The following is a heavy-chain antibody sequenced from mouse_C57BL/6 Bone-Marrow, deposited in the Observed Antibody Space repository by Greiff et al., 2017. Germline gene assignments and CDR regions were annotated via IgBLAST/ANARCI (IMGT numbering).Heavy chain of an antibody. V-gene: IGHV1-42*01. CDR2: INPSTGGT. CDR3: ATPYFDY. Sequence: VQLQQSGPELVKPGASVKISCKASGYSFTGYYMNWVKQSPETSLEWIGEINPSTGGTTYNQKFKAKATLTVDKSSSTAYMQLKSLTSEDSAVYYCATPYFDYWGQGTTLTVSS. CDR1: GYSFTGYY. J-gene: IGHJ2*01.